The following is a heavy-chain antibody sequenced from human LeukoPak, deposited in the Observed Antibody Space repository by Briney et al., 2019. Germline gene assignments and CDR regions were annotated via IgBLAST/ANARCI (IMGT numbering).Heavy chain of an antibody. J-gene: IGHJ4*02. V-gene: IGHV3-23*01. Sequence: GGSLRLSCAASGFTFSSYAMSWVRQAPGKGLEWVSAISGSGGYTYYADSVEGRFTISRDNSKNTLYLQMNRLSAEDTAVYYCAKSPQVSPVTTYYFDSWGQGTLVTVSS. CDR1: GFTFSSYA. CDR3: AKSPQVSPVTTYYFDS. D-gene: IGHD4-17*01. CDR2: ISGSGGYT.